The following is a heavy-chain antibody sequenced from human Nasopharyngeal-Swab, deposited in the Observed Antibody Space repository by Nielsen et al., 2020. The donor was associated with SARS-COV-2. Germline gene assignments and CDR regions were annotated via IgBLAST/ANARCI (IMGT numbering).Heavy chain of an antibody. CDR3: ARAGLSSWHFDY. CDR2: IKQDASEM. J-gene: IGHJ4*02. CDR1: GFTFSGYW. D-gene: IGHD6-13*01. V-gene: IGHV3-7*01. Sequence: GGSLRLSCAASGFTFSGYWMSWVRQVPGKGPEWVANIKQDASEMYYVDSVKGRFTISRDNAKNSLYLQMNSLRAEDTAVYYCARAGLSSWHFDYWGQGTLVTVSS.